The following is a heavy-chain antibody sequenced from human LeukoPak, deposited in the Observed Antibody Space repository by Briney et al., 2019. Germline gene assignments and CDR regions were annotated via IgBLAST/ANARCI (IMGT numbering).Heavy chain of an antibody. D-gene: IGHD5-18*01. Sequence: SVKVSCKASGGTFISYAISWVRQAPGQGLEWMGRIIPILGIANYAQKFQGRVTITTDKSTSTAYMELSSLRSEDTAVYYCARGGSYGQKILNYWGQGTLVTVSS. CDR3: ARGGSYGQKILNY. V-gene: IGHV1-69*04. CDR1: GGTFISYA. J-gene: IGHJ4*02. CDR2: IIPILGIA.